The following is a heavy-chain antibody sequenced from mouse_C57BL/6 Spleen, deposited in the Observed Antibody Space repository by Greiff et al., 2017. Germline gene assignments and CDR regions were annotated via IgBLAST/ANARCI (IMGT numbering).Heavy chain of an antibody. CDR2: IDPSSGGT. CDR1: GYTFTSYW. Sequence: QVQLQQSGAELVKPGASVKLSCKASGYTFTSYWMHWVKQRPGRGLEWIGRIDPSSGGTKYNEKFKSKDTLTVDKPSSTAYMQLSSLTSEDSAVYFCARPGTGYYFDYWGQGTTLTVSS. J-gene: IGHJ2*01. CDR3: ARPGTGYYFDY. D-gene: IGHD4-1*01. V-gene: IGHV1-72*01.